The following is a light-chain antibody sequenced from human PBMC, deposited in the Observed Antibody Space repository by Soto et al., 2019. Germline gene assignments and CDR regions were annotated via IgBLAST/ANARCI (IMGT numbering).Light chain of an antibody. J-gene: IGKJ1*01. CDR3: QQYGSSTLT. Sequence: EIVLTQSPGTLSLSPGERATLSCRASQSVSSSYLAWYQQKTGQAPRLLIYGASSRATGIPDRFSGSGSGTDFTLTISRLETEEFAVYNCQQYGSSTLTFGQGTKVDIK. CDR1: QSVSSSY. CDR2: GAS. V-gene: IGKV3-20*01.